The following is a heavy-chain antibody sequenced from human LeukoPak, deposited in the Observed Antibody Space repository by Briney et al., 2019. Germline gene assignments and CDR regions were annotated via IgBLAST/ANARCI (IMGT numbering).Heavy chain of an antibody. CDR2: ISSSSSYI. D-gene: IGHD3-10*01. Sequence: GGSLRLSCAASGFTFSSYSMNWARQAPGKGLEWISSISSSSSYIYYADSVKGRFTISRDNAKNSLYLQMNSLRAEDTAVYYCARILHGSGSYGLDYWGQGTLVTVSS. CDR3: ARILHGSGSYGLDY. V-gene: IGHV3-21*01. CDR1: GFTFSSYS. J-gene: IGHJ4*02.